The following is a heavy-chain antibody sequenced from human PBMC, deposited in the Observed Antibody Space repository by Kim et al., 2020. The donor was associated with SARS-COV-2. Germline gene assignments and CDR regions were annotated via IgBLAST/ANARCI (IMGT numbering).Heavy chain of an antibody. Sequence: VSVKSRITINPDTSKNQFSLQLNSVTPEDTAVYYCARGPNYDFWSGYYDYWGQGTLVTVSS. J-gene: IGHJ4*02. V-gene: IGHV6-1*01. CDR3: ARGPNYDFWSGYYDY. D-gene: IGHD3-3*01.